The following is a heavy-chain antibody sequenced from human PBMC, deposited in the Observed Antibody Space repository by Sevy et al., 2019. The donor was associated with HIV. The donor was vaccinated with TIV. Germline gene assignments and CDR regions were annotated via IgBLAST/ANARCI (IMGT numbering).Heavy chain of an antibody. CDR1: GFYFG. D-gene: IGHD3-22*01. V-gene: IGHV3-33*01. Sequence: GGSLRLSCTASGFYFGIHWVRQAPGKGLEWVALIWYDGINKDYADSVKGRFTISRDNSKNTVFLQMNSLRAKDTGMYYCARWGNSSGIDYWGQGTLVTVSS. J-gene: IGHJ4*02. CDR3: ARWGNSSGIDY. CDR2: IWYDGINK.